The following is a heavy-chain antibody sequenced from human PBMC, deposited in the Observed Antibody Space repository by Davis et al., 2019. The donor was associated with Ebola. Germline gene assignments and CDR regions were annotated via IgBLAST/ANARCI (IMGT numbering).Heavy chain of an antibody. CDR2: INHSGST. J-gene: IGHJ4*02. Sequence: GSLRLSCAVYGGSFSGYYWSWIRQPPGKGLEWIGEINHSGSTKYNPSPKSRVTVLVDTSKNQFSLKLTSVIAADTAVYYCARGGDNGDPAVYWGQGTLVTVSS. CDR3: ARGGDNGDPAVY. D-gene: IGHD4-17*01. CDR1: GGSFSGYY. V-gene: IGHV4-34*01.